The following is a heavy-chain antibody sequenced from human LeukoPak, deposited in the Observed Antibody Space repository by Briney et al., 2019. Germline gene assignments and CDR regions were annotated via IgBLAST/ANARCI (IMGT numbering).Heavy chain of an antibody. CDR3: ARNFGPISNGNWFDP. CDR1: GASISSYY. CDR2: RHYRGTT. J-gene: IGHJ5*02. Sequence: SETLSLTCAVSGASISSYYWSWIRQPPGKGLEWIASRHYRGTTNYNPSLESRVTISVDTSKNQFSLKLSSVTAADTAVYYCARNFGPISNGNWFDPWGQGTLVTVSS. D-gene: IGHD3-16*01. V-gene: IGHV4-59*01.